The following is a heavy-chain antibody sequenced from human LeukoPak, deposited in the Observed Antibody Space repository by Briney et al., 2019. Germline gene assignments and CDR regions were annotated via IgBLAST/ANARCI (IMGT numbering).Heavy chain of an antibody. CDR2: INPNSGGT. CDR3: ARLEMATIFGVTRTRAHDAFDI. V-gene: IGHV1-2*04. CDR1: GYTFTGYY. Sequence: ASVKVSCKASGYTFTGYYMHWVRQAPGQGLEWMGWINPNSGGTNYAQKFQGWVTMTRDTSISTAYMELSRLRSDDTAVYYCARLEMATIFGVTRTRAHDAFDIWGQGTMVTVSS. D-gene: IGHD5-24*01. J-gene: IGHJ3*02.